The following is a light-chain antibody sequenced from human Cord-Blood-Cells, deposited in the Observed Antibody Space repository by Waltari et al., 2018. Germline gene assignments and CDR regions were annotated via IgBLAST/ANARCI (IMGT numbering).Light chain of an antibody. Sequence: DIQMTQSPSSLSASVGDRVTITCRASQRISSYLNWYQQKPGKAPKLLIYAASSLQSGVPSRFSGSGSGTDFTLTISSLQPEDFATYYCQQSYSTPRPFGGGTKVEIK. J-gene: IGKJ4*01. V-gene: IGKV1-39*01. CDR3: QQSYSTPRP. CDR2: AAS. CDR1: QRISSY.